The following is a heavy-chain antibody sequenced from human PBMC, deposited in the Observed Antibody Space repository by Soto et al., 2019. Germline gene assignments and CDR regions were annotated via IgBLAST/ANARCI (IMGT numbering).Heavy chain of an antibody. CDR1: GFIFSNYA. V-gene: IGHV3-23*01. Sequence: EVQLLGAGGGLAQSGGSLRLSCAASGFIFSNYAMSWVRQAPGKGLAWVSAIGGSGDSTYYADSVKGRFTISRDNSKSTLYLQMNNLRAEDTAIYYCALGGIASPGYWGQGTLVTVSS. CDR2: IGGSGDST. D-gene: IGHD6-13*01. CDR3: ALGGIASPGY. J-gene: IGHJ4*02.